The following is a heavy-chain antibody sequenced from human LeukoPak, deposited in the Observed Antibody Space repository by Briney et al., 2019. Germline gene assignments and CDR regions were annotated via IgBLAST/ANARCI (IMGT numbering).Heavy chain of an antibody. CDR1: GFTFSTFA. V-gene: IGHV3-23*01. D-gene: IGHD3-9*01. Sequence: GGSLRLSCAASGFTFSTFALSWVRQAPGRGLEWVSAISGSGGNTYYADSVKGRFTISRDNSRNTLYLQMNSLRAEDTALYYCARAQILPFYDTLTAYASFDYWGQGTLATVSS. J-gene: IGHJ4*02. CDR2: ISGSGGNT. CDR3: ARAQILPFYDTLTAYASFDY.